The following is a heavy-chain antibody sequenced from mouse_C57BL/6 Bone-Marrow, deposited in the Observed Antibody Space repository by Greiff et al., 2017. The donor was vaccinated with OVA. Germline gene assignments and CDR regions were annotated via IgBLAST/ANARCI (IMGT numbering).Heavy chain of an antibody. Sequence: QVQLQQSGAELVRPGASVKLSCKASGYTFTDYYINWVKQRPGQGLEWIARIYPGSGNTYYNEKFKGKATLTAEKSSSTAYMQLSSLTSEDSAVYFCARHYYSNYTLYFDVWGTGTTVTVSS. CDR3: ARHYYSNYTLYFDV. J-gene: IGHJ1*03. CDR2: IYPGSGNT. V-gene: IGHV1-76*01. CDR1: GYTFTDYY. D-gene: IGHD2-5*01.